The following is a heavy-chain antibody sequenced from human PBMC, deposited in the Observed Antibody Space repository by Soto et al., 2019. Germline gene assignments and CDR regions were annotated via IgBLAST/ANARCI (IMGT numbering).Heavy chain of an antibody. J-gene: IGHJ6*02. D-gene: IGHD2-2*01. Sequence: SETLSLTCIVSDSSISRSSYSWACIRQPPGKGVEWIGTIYYGVNTYYNPALKSRVTISVDTSKNQFSLELSSVTAADTAVYSCARHPGYCSGTSCYVYYTMDVWGQGTTVTVSS. CDR2: IYYGVNT. CDR3: ARHPGYCSGTSCYVYYTMDV. V-gene: IGHV4-39*01. CDR1: DSSISRSSYS.